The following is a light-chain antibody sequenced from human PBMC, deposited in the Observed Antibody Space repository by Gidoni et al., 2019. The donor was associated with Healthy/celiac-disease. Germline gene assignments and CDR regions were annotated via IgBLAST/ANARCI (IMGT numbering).Light chain of an antibody. J-gene: IGKJ2*03. CDR3: QQYNSYSPGYS. CDR1: QSISSW. CDR2: KAS. Sequence: DIQMTQSPSTLSASVGDRVTITCRASQSISSWLAWYQQNPGKAPKLLIYKASSLESGVPSRFSGSGSGTEFTLTISSLQPDDFATYSCQQYNSYSPGYSFGQGTKLEIK. V-gene: IGKV1-5*03.